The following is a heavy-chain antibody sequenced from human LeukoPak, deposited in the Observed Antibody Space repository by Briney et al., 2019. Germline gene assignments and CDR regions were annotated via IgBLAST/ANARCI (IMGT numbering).Heavy chain of an antibody. CDR2: ISGSGGNT. D-gene: IGHD5-24*01. CDR3: ARDGKRWLQYLSPEYYFDY. CDR1: GFTFSSYA. J-gene: IGHJ4*02. Sequence: GGSLRLSCAASGFTFSSYAMSWVRQAPGKGLEWVSAISGSGGNTYYADSVKGRITISRDNSKNTLYLQMNSLRAEDTAVYYCARDGKRWLQYLSPEYYFDYWGQGTLVTVSS. V-gene: IGHV3-23*01.